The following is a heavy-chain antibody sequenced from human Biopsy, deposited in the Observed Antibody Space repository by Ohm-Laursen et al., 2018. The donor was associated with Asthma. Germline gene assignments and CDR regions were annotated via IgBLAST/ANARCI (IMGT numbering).Heavy chain of an antibody. CDR3: ARESGQDSGGTGAFDR. CDR2: ISYDGSNK. Sequence: SLRLSCAASRFNFRSYGMHWVRQAPGKGLEWLAIISYDGSNKVYADSVRGRFTIARDNSKNTLYLEINSLRVEDSAVYYCARESGQDSGGTGAFDRWGQGIMVAVSS. V-gene: IGHV3-30*03. J-gene: IGHJ3*02. CDR1: RFNFRSYG. D-gene: IGHD4-23*01.